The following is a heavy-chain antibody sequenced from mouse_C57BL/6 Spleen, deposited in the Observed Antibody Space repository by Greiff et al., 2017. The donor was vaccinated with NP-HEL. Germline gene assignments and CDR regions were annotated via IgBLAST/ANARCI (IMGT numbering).Heavy chain of an antibody. V-gene: IGHV1-20*01. CDR1: GYSFTGYF. D-gene: IGHD2-4*01. CDR2: INPYNGDT. J-gene: IGHJ3*01. Sequence: EVQLQQSGPELVKPGDSVKISCKASGYSFTGYFMNWVMQSHGKSLEWIGRINPYNGDTFYNQKLKGKATLTVDKSYSTAHRELRSLTSEDSAVYYCTSNYDEGFAYWGQGTLVTVSA. CDR3: TSNYDEGFAY.